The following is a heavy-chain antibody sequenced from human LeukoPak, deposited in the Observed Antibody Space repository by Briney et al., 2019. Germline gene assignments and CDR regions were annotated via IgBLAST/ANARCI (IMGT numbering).Heavy chain of an antibody. D-gene: IGHD5-24*01. CDR2: IIPIFGTA. Sequence: SVKVSCKASGGTFSSYAISWVRQAPGQGLEWMGGIIPIFGTANYAQKFQGRVTITADESTSTAYVELSSLRSEDTAVYYCARDLAGGDGYNWVYWGQGTLVTVSS. V-gene: IGHV1-69*13. CDR1: GGTFSSYA. J-gene: IGHJ4*02. CDR3: ARDLAGGDGYNWVY.